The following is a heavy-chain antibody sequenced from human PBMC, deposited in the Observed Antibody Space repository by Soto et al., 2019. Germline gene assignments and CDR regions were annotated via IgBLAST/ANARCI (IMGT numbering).Heavy chain of an antibody. Sequence: QDQLVQSGGEVKKPGASVKVSCKASGYSFTNYGITWVRQAPGQGFEWMGWISAYNGDTNYAQKLQGRVTMTTDAATSTAYLEVRSLRSADTAVYYCARDRGVAPPVAGNTHYYYYMDVWGKGTTVTVSS. CDR2: ISAYNGDT. CDR1: GYSFTNYG. V-gene: IGHV1-18*01. J-gene: IGHJ6*03. CDR3: ARDRGVAPPVAGNTHYYYYMDV. D-gene: IGHD6-19*01.